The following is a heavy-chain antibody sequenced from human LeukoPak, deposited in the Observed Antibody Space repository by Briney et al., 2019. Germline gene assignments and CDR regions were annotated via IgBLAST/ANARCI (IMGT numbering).Heavy chain of an antibody. CDR3: ARVGRGGTREDTFDI. CDR2: IGASGSHI. J-gene: IGHJ3*02. CDR1: GFTFSSYS. Sequence: GGSLRLSCAPSGFTFSSYSMNWVRQTPGEGLDWVSSIGASGSHIYYADSVKGRFTISRDNAKNSLYLQVNSLRAEDTAVYYCARVGRGGTREDTFDIWGQGTMVTVSS. V-gene: IGHV3-21*01. D-gene: IGHD3-16*01.